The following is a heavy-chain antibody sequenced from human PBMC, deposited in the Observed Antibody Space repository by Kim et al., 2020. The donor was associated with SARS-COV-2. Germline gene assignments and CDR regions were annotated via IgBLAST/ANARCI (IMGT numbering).Heavy chain of an antibody. V-gene: IGHV4-61*01. J-gene: IGHJ6*02. CDR1: GGSFSGGSYY. CDR2: IYYGGNT. Sequence: SETLSLTCTVSGGSFSGGSYYWSWIRQPPGKGLEWIGYIYYGGNTNYKPSLRSRVIISLDTPKNQFSLKLSSVTAADTAVYFCARDSSPYGMAVWGQGTT. CDR3: ARDSSPYGMAV.